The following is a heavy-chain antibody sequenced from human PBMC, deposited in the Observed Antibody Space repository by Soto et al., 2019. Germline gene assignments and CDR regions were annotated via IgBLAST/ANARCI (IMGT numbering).Heavy chain of an antibody. V-gene: IGHV1-46*01. CDR3: ERAERWFGELLSAGYFQN. CDR2: INPSGGST. Sequence: QVQLVQSGAEVKKPGASVKVSCKASGYTFTSYYMHWVRQAPGQGLEWMGIINPSGGSTSYAQKFQGRVTMNRDTSTSTVYMELSCLRSEGTAVYYCERAERWFGELLSAGYFQNWGQGTLVTVSS. J-gene: IGHJ1*01. CDR1: GYTFTSYY. D-gene: IGHD3-10*01.